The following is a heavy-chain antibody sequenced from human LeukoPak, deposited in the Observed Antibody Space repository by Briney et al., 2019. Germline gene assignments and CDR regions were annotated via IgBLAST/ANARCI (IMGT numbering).Heavy chain of an antibody. V-gene: IGHV3-9*03. CDR3: AKGGPLRYFVRGAWFDY. D-gene: IGHD3-9*01. CDR1: GFTFSSYW. J-gene: IGHJ4*02. CDR2: ISWNSGSI. Sequence: PGGSLRLFCAASGFTFSSYWMHWVRQAPGKGLEWVSGISWNSGSIGYADSVKGRFTISRDNAKNSLYLQMNSLRAEDMALYYCAKGGPLRYFVRGAWFDYWGQGTLVTVSS.